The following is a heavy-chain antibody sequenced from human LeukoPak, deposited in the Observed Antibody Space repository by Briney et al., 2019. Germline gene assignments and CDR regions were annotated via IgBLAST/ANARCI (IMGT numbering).Heavy chain of an antibody. CDR3: AREVLLRRYYDFWSGYPNWFDP. Sequence: ASVKVSCKASGYTFTGYYVHWVRQAPGQGLEWMGWINPNSGGTNYAQKFQGRVTMTRDTSISTAYMELSRLRSDDTAVYYCAREVLLRRYYDFWSGYPNWFDPWGQGTLVTVSS. V-gene: IGHV1-2*02. CDR1: GYTFTGYY. D-gene: IGHD3-3*01. CDR2: INPNSGGT. J-gene: IGHJ5*02.